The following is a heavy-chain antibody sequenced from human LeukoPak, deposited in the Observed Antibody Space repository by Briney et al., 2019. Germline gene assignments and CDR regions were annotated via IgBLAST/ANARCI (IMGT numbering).Heavy chain of an antibody. J-gene: IGHJ4*02. CDR3: AKVARLTTVANFDY. D-gene: IGHD5-12*01. CDR2: ISGSGGST. CDR1: GFTFSSYT. V-gene: IGHV3-23*01. Sequence: PGGSLRLSCAAPGFTFSSYTMSSVRQAPGKGLGWVSAISGSGGSTYYADSVKGRFTISRDNSKNTLYLQMNSLRAEDTAVYYCAKVARLTTVANFDYWGQGTLVTVSS.